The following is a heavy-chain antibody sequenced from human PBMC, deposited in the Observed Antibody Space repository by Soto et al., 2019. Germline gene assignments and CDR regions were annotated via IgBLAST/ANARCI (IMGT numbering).Heavy chain of an antibody. Sequence: ASETLSLTCTVSGGSISSYYWSWIRQPPGKGLEWIGYIYYSGSTNYNPSLKSRVTISVDTSKNQFSLKLSSVTAADTAVYYCARNSGSYVWGWFDPWGQGTLVTVSS. J-gene: IGHJ5*02. V-gene: IGHV4-59*01. CDR1: GGSISSYY. D-gene: IGHD3-16*01. CDR2: IYYSGST. CDR3: ARNSGSYVWGWFDP.